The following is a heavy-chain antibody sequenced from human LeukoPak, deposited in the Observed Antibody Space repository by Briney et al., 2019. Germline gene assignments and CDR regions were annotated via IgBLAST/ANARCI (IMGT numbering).Heavy chain of an antibody. J-gene: IGHJ6*03. D-gene: IGHD6-13*01. CDR3: ASAAAYYYYQYMDV. V-gene: IGHV3-20*04. Sequence: GGSLRLSCAASGFTFEADGMSWVRQAPGKGLEWVSGINWNGDSTGYADSVKGRFTISRDNAKNALYLQMNSLRAEVTALYYCASAAAYYYYQYMDVWGKGTTVIVSS. CDR1: GFTFEADG. CDR2: INWNGDST.